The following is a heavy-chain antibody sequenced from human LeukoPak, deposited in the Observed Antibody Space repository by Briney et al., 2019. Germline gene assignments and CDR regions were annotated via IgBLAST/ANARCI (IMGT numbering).Heavy chain of an antibody. D-gene: IGHD1-14*01. CDR1: GFTFSSYA. V-gene: IGHV3-48*04. J-gene: IGHJ4*02. CDR2: ITSTGSTT. Sequence: GGSLRLSCAASGFTFSSYAMSWVRQAPGKGLEWISYITSTGSTTYYADSLKGRLTISRDTAKSFVYLQMNSLRADDTAVYYCARRTVITPGGFDYWGQGTLVTVSS. CDR3: ARRTVITPGGFDY.